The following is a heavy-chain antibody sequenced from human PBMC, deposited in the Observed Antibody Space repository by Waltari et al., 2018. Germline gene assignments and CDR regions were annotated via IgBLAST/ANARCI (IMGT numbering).Heavy chain of an antibody. CDR2: VQYSGRS. Sequence: QLQLQESGPGLVTPSGTLSLMCTVSGDSMSSTDWWSRVRQSPQKGLEWIGQVQYSGRSNYNPSFASRVTVSIDTSNNQFTLKLTSATAADTAMYYCARDRGRGIYLDTWGPGMQVTVSP. D-gene: IGHD2-15*01. V-gene: IGHV4-4*02. J-gene: IGHJ5*02. CDR3: ARDRGRGIYLDT. CDR1: GDSMSSTDW.